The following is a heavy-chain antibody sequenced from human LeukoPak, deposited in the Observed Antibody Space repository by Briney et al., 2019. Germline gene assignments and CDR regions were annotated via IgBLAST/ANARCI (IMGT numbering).Heavy chain of an antibody. V-gene: IGHV5-51*01. D-gene: IGHD3-10*01. CDR3: ASAGISASFDH. CDR2: IYPSDSDT. J-gene: IGHJ2*01. CDR1: GYSFTNYW. Sequence: PGESLKISCKGSGYSFTNYWIGRVRQMPGKGLEWMGIIYPSDSDTRYSPSFQGQVTISADKSISTAYLQWSGLKASDTAMYYCASAGISASFDHWGRGTLVTVSS.